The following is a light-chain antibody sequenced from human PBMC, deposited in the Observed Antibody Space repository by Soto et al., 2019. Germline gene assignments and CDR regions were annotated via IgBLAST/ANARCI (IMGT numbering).Light chain of an antibody. CDR2: RNN. CDR1: SSNIGSNY. V-gene: IGLV1-47*01. J-gene: IGLJ3*02. Sequence: QSVLTQPPSASGTPGQRVTISCSGSSSNIGSNYVYWYQQLPGTAPKLLIYRNNQRPSGVPDRFSGSKSGTSASLAISGLRSEDEAEYYCAAWEDSRNWVFGGGTKLTVL. CDR3: AAWEDSRNWV.